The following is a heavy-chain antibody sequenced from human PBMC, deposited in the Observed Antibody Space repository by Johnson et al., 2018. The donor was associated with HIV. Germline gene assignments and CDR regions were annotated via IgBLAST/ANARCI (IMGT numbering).Heavy chain of an antibody. CDR2: ISYDGSNK. Sequence: QVQLVESGGGLVQPGRSLRLSCTVSGFTFGDYAMSWFRQAPGKGLEWVAVISYDGSNKYYADSVKGRFTISRDNSKNTLYLQVNSLRAEDTAVYYCARTPTFTRTFDIWGQGTMVTVSS. V-gene: IGHV3-30*14. CDR1: GFTFGDYA. J-gene: IGHJ3*02. D-gene: IGHD3-10*01. CDR3: ARTPTFTRTFDI.